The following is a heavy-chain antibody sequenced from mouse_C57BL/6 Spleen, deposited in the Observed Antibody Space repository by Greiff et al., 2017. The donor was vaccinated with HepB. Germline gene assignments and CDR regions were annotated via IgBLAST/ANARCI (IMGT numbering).Heavy chain of an antibody. CDR1: GYTFTSYW. CDR3: ARFGDYGVPFDY. J-gene: IGHJ2*01. CDR2: IDPSDSYT. D-gene: IGHD2-4*01. Sequence: VQLQESGAELVRPGTSVKLSCKASGYTFTSYWMHWVKQRPGQGLEWIGVIDPSDSYTNYNQKFKGKATLTVDTSSSTAYMQLSSLTSEDSAVYYCARFGDYGVPFDYWGQGTTLTVSS. V-gene: IGHV1-59*01.